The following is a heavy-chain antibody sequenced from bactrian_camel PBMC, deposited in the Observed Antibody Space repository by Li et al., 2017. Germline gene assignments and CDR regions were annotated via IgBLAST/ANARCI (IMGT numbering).Heavy chain of an antibody. CDR1: GFTLSSYR. V-gene: IGHV3S1*01. J-gene: IGHJ4*01. CDR2: INRGGTT. D-gene: IGHD5*01. CDR3: AKDHPSLLVGWVRGEYTY. Sequence: QLVESGGGLVQPGGSLRLSCAASGFTLSSYRTYWVRQAPGKGLEWVSIINRGGTTYYADSMKGRFTISRDNATNTVYLQLSSAKTEDTAMYYCAKDHPSLLVGWVRGEYTYWGQGTQVTVS.